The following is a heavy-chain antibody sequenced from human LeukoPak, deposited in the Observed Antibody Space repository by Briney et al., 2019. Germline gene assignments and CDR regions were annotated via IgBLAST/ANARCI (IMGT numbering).Heavy chain of an antibody. CDR3: ARVTGYMIEDYFDY. J-gene: IGHJ4*02. CDR1: GGSISSYY. CDR2: IYHNGRT. D-gene: IGHD3-22*01. Sequence: SETLSLTCTVSGGSISSYYWSWIRQPPGKGLDWIGFIYHNGRTDYNPSLKSRVTISVETSKNQFSLKLSSVTAADTAVYYCARVTGYMIEDYFDYWGQGTLVTVSS. V-gene: IGHV4-59*01.